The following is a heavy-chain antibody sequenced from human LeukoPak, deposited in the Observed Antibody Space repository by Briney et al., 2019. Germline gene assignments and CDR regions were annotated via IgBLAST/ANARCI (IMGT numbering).Heavy chain of an antibody. V-gene: IGHV3-23*01. D-gene: IGHD4-17*01. CDR2: ISRNSGAST. J-gene: IGHJ4*02. CDR1: GFTFSTYD. CDR3: SKKGQNGDYGKPD. Sequence: GGSLRLSCAASGFTFSTYDMYWVRQAPGKGLECVASISRNSGASTYYAASAKGRFTISRDNSRSTLYLQMNSLRADDTAVYYCSKKGQNGDYGKPDWGQGTLVTVSS.